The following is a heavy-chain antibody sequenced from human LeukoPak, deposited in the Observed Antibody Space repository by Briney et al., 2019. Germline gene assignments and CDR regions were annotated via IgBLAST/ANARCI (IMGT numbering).Heavy chain of an antibody. V-gene: IGHV3-30*04. D-gene: IGHD5-12*01. Sequence: GGSLRLSCAASGFTFSSYAMHWVRQAPGKGLEWVAVISYDGSNKYYADSVKGRFTISRDNSKNTLYLQMNSLRAEDTAVYYCARDRSKFYIVPTITDWGQGTLVTVSS. CDR2: ISYDGSNK. CDR3: ARDRSKFYIVPTITD. J-gene: IGHJ4*02. CDR1: GFTFSSYA.